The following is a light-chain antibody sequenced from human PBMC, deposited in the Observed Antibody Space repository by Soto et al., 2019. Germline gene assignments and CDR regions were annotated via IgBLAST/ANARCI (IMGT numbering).Light chain of an antibody. Sequence: EIVLTQSPGTLSLSPGERATLSCRASHSVSSSYLAWYQQKPGQAPRLLIYGASSRATGIPDRFSGSGSGTHFTLTISRLEPEDFAVYSCQQYGSSPPITFGQGTRLEIK. CDR3: QQYGSSPPIT. CDR2: GAS. J-gene: IGKJ5*01. CDR1: HSVSSSY. V-gene: IGKV3-20*01.